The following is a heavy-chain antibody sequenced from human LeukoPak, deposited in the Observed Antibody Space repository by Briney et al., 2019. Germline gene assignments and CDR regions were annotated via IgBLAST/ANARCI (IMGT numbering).Heavy chain of an antibody. CDR1: GFPFSSYA. CDR3: VKDLRVISGYSKTDS. Sequence: QPGGSLRLSCAVSGFPFSSYAISWVRQAPGKGLEWVSTISGSGGSTYYADSVKGRFTISRDNSKNTLYLQMISLRAEDTAVYYCVKDLRVISGYSKTDSLGQGTQVTVSS. J-gene: IGHJ4*02. V-gene: IGHV3-23*01. D-gene: IGHD3-22*01. CDR2: ISGSGGST.